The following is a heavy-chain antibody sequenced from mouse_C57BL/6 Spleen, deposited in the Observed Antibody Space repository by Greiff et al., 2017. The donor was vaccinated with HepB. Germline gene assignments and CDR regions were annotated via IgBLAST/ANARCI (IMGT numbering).Heavy chain of an antibody. CDR1: GYTFTSYW. J-gene: IGHJ2*01. D-gene: IGHD2-2*01. CDR2: IYPGSGST. CDR3: ARGGPYGYDGGYYFDD. Sequence: QVQLQQPGAELVKPGASVKMSCKASGYTFTSYWITWVKQRPGQGLEWIGDIYPGSGSTNYNEKFKSKATLTVDTSSSTAYMQLSSLTSEDSAVYYCARGGPYGYDGGYYFDDWGQGTTLTVSS. V-gene: IGHV1-55*01.